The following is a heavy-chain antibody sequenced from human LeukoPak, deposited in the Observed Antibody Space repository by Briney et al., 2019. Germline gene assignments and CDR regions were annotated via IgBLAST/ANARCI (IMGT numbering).Heavy chain of an antibody. Sequence: ASVKVSCKSSGYTFTNYEINWVRPATGQGLAWMGWMNPNSEDTAYAQKFQGRISMTRSTSISTAYMELSSLRSEDTAVYYCGRGLGSYDSSELTWPMISFWGQGTVVTVSS. CDR3: GRGLGSYDSSELTWPMISF. J-gene: IGHJ4*02. CDR2: MNPNSEDT. CDR1: GYTFTNYE. D-gene: IGHD3-22*01. V-gene: IGHV1-8*01.